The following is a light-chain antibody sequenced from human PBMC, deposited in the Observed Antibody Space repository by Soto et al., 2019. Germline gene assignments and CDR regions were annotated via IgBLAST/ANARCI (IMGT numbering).Light chain of an antibody. CDR2: GAS. V-gene: IGKV3-20*01. CDR1: QSVSSNY. CDR3: QQYGSSPRT. J-gene: IGKJ1*01. Sequence: EIVLTQSPGTLSLSPGQRATLSCRASQSVSSNYLAWYQQKTGQAHRLLIYGASSRATGIPDRFSGSGSGTDFTLTVSRLEPEDFAVYYCQQYGSSPRTFGQGTKVEIK.